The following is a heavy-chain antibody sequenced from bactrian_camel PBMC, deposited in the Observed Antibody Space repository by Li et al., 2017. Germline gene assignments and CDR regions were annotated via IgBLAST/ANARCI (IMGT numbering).Heavy chain of an antibody. CDR2: IYTGAGST. J-gene: IGHJ4*01. CDR3: ANSRERYSDYVHVY. Sequence: DVQLVESGGGLVQPGGSLRLSCAAYGFTFSYMSWVRQAPGKGLEWVSGIYTGAGSTYYADSVKGRFTISRDNAKNTLYLHLNSLKTEDTAMYYCANSRERYSDYVHVYWGQGTQVTVS. CDR1: GFTFSY. V-gene: IGHV3S40*01. D-gene: IGHD4*01.